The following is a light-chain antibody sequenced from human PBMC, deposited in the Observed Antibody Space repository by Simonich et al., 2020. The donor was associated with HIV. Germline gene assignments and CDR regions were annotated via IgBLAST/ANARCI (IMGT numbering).Light chain of an antibody. CDR1: QSVLYSSNHKNY. J-gene: IGKJ4*01. CDR2: WAS. CDR3: QQYYSTPPT. V-gene: IGKV4-1*01. Sequence: DTVMTQSPDSLAVSLGERATIHCKSSQSVLYSSNHKNYLAWYQRKPGQPPKLLIYWASTPESGVPDRFIGSGSGTDFTLTISSLQAEDVAVYYCQQYYSTPPTFGGGTKVEIK.